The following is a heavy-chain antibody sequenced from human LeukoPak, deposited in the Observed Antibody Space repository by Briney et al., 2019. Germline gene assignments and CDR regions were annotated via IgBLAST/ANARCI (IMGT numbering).Heavy chain of an antibody. CDR1: GGTFSSYA. CDR3: ARARGSGSSSGVGWFDP. CDR2: IIPIFGTA. Sequence: ASVKVSCKASGGTFSSYAISWVRQAPGQGLEWMGRIIPIFGTANYAQKFQGRVTVTTDESTSTAYMELSRLRSDDTAVYYCARARGSGSSSGVGWFDPWGQGTLVTVSS. J-gene: IGHJ5*02. D-gene: IGHD6-6*01. V-gene: IGHV1-69*05.